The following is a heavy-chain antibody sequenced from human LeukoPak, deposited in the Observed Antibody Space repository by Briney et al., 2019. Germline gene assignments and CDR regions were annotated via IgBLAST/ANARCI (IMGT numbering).Heavy chain of an antibody. J-gene: IGHJ5*02. CDR2: IIPIFGTA. CDR1: GCTFSSYA. CDR3: ARGGYYYDRDPHPQDWFDP. V-gene: IGHV1-69*06. D-gene: IGHD3-22*01. Sequence: GASVKVSCKASGCTFSSYAISWVRQAPGQGLEWMGGIIPIFGTANYAQKFQGRVTITADKSTSTAYMELSRLRPEDTAVYYCARGGYYYDRDPHPQDWFDPWGQGTLVTVSS.